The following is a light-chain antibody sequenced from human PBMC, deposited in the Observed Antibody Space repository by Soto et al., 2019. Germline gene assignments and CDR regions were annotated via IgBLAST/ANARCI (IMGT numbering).Light chain of an antibody. J-gene: IGKJ4*01. Sequence: DIVMTQSPATLSVSPGERATLSCRASQSVSSNLAWYQQKPGQAPRFLIYGASTRATGIPARFSGSGSGTEFTLTISGLQSEDFAVYYGQQDNNCHHYYNGGLTFGGGTKVEIK. CDR3: QQDNNCHHYYNGGLT. CDR1: QSVSSN. V-gene: IGKV3-15*01. CDR2: GAS.